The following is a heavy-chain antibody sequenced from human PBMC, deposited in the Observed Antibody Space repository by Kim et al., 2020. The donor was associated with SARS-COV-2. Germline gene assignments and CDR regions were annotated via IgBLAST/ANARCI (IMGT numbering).Heavy chain of an antibody. CDR3: ARGGGIVATVH. D-gene: IGHD5-12*01. Sequence: SETLSLTCAVYGGSFSGYYWSWIRQPPGKGLEWIGEINHSGSTNYNPSLKSRVTISVDTSKNQFSLKLSSVTAADTAVYYCARGGGIVATVHWGQGTLVTVSS. V-gene: IGHV4-34*01. CDR2: INHSGST. CDR1: GGSFSGYY. J-gene: IGHJ4*02.